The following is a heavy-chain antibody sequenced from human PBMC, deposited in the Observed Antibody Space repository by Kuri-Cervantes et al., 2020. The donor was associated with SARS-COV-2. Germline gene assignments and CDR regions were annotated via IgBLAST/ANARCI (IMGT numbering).Heavy chain of an antibody. J-gene: IGHJ6*03. Sequence: GESLKISCAASGFTFSDYYMSWIRQAPGKGLEWVSYISSSGSTIYYADSVKGRFTISRDNAKNSLYLQMNSLRAEDTAVYYCASRRDAAAGGLYYYYYMDVWGKGTTVTVSS. D-gene: IGHD6-13*01. CDR1: GFTFSDYY. CDR3: ASRRDAAAGGLYYYYYMDV. V-gene: IGHV3-11*01. CDR2: ISSSGSTI.